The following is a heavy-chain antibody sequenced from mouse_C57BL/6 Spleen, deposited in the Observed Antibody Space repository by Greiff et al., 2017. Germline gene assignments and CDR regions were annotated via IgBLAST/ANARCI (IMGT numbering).Heavy chain of an antibody. CDR2: ISSGGSYT. D-gene: IGHD2-4*01. V-gene: IGHV5-6*01. Sequence: EVMLVESGGDLVKPGGSLELSCAASGFTFSSYGMSWVRQTPDKRLEWVATISSGGSYTYYPDSVKGRFTISRDNAKNTLYLQMSSLKSEDTALYYCARQGDYDRGFYAMDDWGQGTSVTVSS. CDR1: GFTFSSYG. J-gene: IGHJ4*01. CDR3: ARQGDYDRGFYAMDD.